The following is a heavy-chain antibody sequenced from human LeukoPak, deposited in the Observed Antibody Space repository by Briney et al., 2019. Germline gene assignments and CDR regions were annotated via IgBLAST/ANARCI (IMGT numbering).Heavy chain of an antibody. CDR2: IYPGDSDT. CDR3: ARLGVAGMVAATPVPSGYFDY. V-gene: IGHV5-51*01. J-gene: IGHJ4*02. Sequence: GESLKISCKGSGYSFTSYWIGWVRQMPGKGLEWMGIIYPGDSDTRYSPSFQGQVTISADKSISTAYLQWSSLKASDTAMYYCARLGVAGMVAATPVPSGYFDYWGQGTLVTVSS. CDR1: GYSFTSYW. D-gene: IGHD2-15*01.